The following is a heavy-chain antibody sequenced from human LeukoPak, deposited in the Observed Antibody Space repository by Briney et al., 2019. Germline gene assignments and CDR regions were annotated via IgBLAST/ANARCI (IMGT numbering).Heavy chain of an antibody. CDR1: GFTFSGYW. D-gene: IGHD2-2*02. CDR2: ISSDGSRT. V-gene: IGHV3-74*01. J-gene: IGHJ3*02. CDR3: TRGTSYTFDI. Sequence: GGSLRLSCAASGFTFSGYWMYWVRQAPGKGLVWVSGISSDGSRTFHADSVKGRFTIFRDNAKNTLYLQTNSLRAEDTAMYYYTRGTSYTFDIWGQGTKVTVSS.